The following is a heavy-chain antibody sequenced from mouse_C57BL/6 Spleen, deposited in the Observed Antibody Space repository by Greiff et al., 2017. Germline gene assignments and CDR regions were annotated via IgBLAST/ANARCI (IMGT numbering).Heavy chain of an antibody. V-gene: IGHV1-64*01. CDR3: AGVLPGYYAMDY. CDR1: GYTFTSYW. Sequence: VQLQQPGAELVKPGASVKLSCKASGYTFTSYWMHWVKQRPGQGLAWIGMIHPNSGSTNYNEKFKSKATLTVDKSSSTAYMQLSSLTSEDSAVYYCAGVLPGYYAMDYWGQGTSVTVSS. J-gene: IGHJ4*01. CDR2: IHPNSGST. D-gene: IGHD1-1*01.